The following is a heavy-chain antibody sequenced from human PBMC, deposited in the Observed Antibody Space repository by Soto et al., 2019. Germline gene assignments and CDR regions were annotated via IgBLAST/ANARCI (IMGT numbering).Heavy chain of an antibody. CDR3: ARDLVVMVAATTYYYCGMDV. CDR2: ISAYNGNT. CDR1: GYTFTSYG. V-gene: IGHV1-18*04. Sequence: GASVKVSCKASGYTFTSYGISWVRQAPGQGLEWMGWISAYNGNTNYAQKLQGRVTMTTDTSTSTAYMELRSLRSDDTAVYYCARDLVVMVAATTYYYCGMDVWGQGTTVTVSS. J-gene: IGHJ6*02. D-gene: IGHD2-15*01.